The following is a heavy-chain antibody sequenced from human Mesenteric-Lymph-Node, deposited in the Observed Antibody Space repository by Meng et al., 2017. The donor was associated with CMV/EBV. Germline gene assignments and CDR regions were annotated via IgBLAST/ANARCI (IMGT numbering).Heavy chain of an antibody. J-gene: IGHJ6*02. D-gene: IGHD3-16*01. CDR1: GYSFTSYW. Sequence: GGSLRLSCKGSGYSFTSYWIGWVRQMPGKGLEWMGIIYPGDSDSRDSPSFQGQVTISAAKSITTAYLQWSSLKASDTAMYYCARHVMDYYGMDVWGQGTTVTVSS. CDR3: ARHVMDYYGMDV. CDR2: IYPGDSDS. V-gene: IGHV5-51*01.